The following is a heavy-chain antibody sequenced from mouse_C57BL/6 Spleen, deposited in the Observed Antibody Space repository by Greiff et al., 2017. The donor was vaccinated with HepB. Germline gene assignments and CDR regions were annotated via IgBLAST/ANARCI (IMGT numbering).Heavy chain of an antibody. CDR2: IWTGGGT. V-gene: IGHV2-9-1*01. D-gene: IGHD1-1*01. CDR1: GFSLTSYA. CDR3: ARNYYGSREYFDV. Sequence: QVQLQQSGPGLVAPSQRLSITCTVSGFSLTSYAISWVRQPPGKGLEWLGVIWTGGGTNYNSALKSRLSISKDNSKSQVFLKMNSLQTDDTARYYCARNYYGSREYFDVWGTGTTVTVSS. J-gene: IGHJ1*03.